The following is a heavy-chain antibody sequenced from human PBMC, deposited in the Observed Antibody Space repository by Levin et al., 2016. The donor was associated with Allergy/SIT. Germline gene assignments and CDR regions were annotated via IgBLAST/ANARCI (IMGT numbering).Heavy chain of an antibody. J-gene: IGHJ5*02. Sequence: RQAPGKGLEWIGYIYYSGSTNYNPSLKSRVTISVDTSKNQFSLKLSSVTAADTAVYYCARGYPRRYVRYNWNYDLGGGYNWFDPWGQGTLVTVSS. CDR2: IYYSGST. CDR3: ARGYPRRYVRYNWNYDLGGGYNWFDP. D-gene: IGHD1-7*01. V-gene: IGHV4-59*12.